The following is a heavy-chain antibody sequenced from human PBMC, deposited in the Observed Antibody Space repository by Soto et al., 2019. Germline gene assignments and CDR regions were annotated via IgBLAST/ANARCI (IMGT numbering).Heavy chain of an antibody. D-gene: IGHD2-21*01. CDR1: GFTFSSYG. CDR3: AKDGRCWLKDFDY. Sequence: QVQLVESGGGVVQPGRSLRLSCAASGFTFSSYGMHWVRQAPGKGLEWVAVISYDGSNKYYADSVKGRFTISRDNSKNTLYLQMNSLRAEDTAVYYCAKDGRCWLKDFDYWGQGTLVTVSS. V-gene: IGHV3-30*18. J-gene: IGHJ4*02. CDR2: ISYDGSNK.